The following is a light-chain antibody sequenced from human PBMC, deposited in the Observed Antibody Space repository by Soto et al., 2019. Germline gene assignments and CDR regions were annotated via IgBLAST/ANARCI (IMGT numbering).Light chain of an antibody. CDR2: DTT. CDR1: SSNIGSNH. Sequence: QSVLTQPPSVSAAPGQKVTISCSGGSSNIGSNHVSWYQHLPGRVPKLLIYDTTERFSGIPDRFSGSKSGASATLDIIGLQTGDEGDYYCGTWDTTLAVGMFGGGTKVTVL. J-gene: IGLJ3*02. V-gene: IGLV1-51*01. CDR3: GTWDTTLAVGM.